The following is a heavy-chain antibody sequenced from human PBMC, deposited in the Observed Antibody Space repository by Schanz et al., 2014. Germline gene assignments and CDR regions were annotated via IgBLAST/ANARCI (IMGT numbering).Heavy chain of an antibody. J-gene: IGHJ6*02. CDR1: GFTVNTNY. CDR2: IASGGSHT. Sequence: EVQLVESGGGLVKPGGSLRLSCAVSGFTVNTNYMSWVRQAPGKGLEWVSTIASGGSHTFYADSVTGRFTISGDNSKNTLYLQMNSLRAEDTAIYYCAKVRNIHGWDYYGLDVWGQGTTVTVSS. D-gene: IGHD6-19*01. CDR3: AKVRNIHGWDYYGLDV. V-gene: IGHV3-23*04.